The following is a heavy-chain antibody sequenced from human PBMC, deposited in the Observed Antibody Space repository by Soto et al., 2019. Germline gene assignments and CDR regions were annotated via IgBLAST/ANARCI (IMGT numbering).Heavy chain of an antibody. J-gene: IGHJ4*02. D-gene: IGHD4-17*01. CDR2: ISYDGSNK. CDR1: GFTFSSYG. V-gene: IGHV3-30*18. Sequence: PGGSLRLSCAASGFTFSSYGMHWVRQAPGKGLEWVAVISYDGSNKYYADYVKGRFTISRDNSKNTLYLQMNSLRAEDTAVYYCAKDFTVTPAGDFDYWGQGTLVTVSS. CDR3: AKDFTVTPAGDFDY.